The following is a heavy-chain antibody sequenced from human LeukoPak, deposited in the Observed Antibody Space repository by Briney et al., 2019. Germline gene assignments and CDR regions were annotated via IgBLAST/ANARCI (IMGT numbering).Heavy chain of an antibody. Sequence: SETLSLTCTVSGGAISSYYWSWIRQPAGKGLEWIGRIYTSGSTNYNPSLKSRVTMSVDTSKNQFSLKLSSVTAADTAVYYCAREYSSGWFTDAFDIWGQGTMVTVSS. CDR2: IYTSGST. CDR3: AREYSSGWFTDAFDI. D-gene: IGHD6-19*01. J-gene: IGHJ3*02. CDR1: GGAISSYY. V-gene: IGHV4-4*07.